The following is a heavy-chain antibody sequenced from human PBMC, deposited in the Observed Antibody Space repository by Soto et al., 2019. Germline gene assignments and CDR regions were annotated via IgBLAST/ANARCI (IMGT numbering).Heavy chain of an antibody. CDR2: ITPIFGTA. V-gene: IGHV1-69*13. D-gene: IGHD6-13*01. CDR1: GGTFSSYA. J-gene: IGHJ6*02. Sequence: ASVKVSCKASGGTFSSYAISWVRQAPGQGLEWMGGITPIFGTANYAQKFQGRVTITADESTSTAYMELGSLRSEDTAVYYCARDRTRSSWPYYYYGMDVWGQGTTVTVSS. CDR3: ARDRTRSSWPYYYYGMDV.